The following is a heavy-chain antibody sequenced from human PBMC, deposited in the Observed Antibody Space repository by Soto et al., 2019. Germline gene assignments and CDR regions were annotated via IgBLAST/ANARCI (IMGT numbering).Heavy chain of an antibody. CDR2: INAGNGDT. Sequence: ASVKVSCKASGYTFISYALHWVRQAPGQRLEWIGRINAGNGDTKYSQQFHDRVTITRDTSASTAYMEVSSLRSVDMAIYYCATSEINYSRFDSWGQGTLVTVSS. D-gene: IGHD2-21*01. CDR1: GYTFISYA. J-gene: IGHJ4*02. V-gene: IGHV1-3*01. CDR3: ATSEINYSRFDS.